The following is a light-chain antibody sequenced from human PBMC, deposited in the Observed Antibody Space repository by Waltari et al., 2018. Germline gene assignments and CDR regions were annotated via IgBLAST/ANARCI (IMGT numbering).Light chain of an antibody. CDR2: DAS. V-gene: IGKV3-11*01. CDR3: QQRSNWPGT. J-gene: IGKJ2*02. Sequence: EIVLTQSPATLSLSPGERATLSCRASQSVSSYLAWYQQKPGQAPRLLIYDASNIATGIPARFSGSGSGTDFTLTISSLEPEDFAVYYCQQRSNWPGTFGQGTKLEIK. CDR1: QSVSSY.